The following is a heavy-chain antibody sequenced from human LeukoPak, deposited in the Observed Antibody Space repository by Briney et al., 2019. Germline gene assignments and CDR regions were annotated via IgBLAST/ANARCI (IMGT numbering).Heavy chain of an antibody. CDR2: ISSSSTHI. CDR3: ARSEHSSSSFDY. J-gene: IGHJ4*02. V-gene: IGHV3-21*01. Sequence: GRSLRLSCAASGFTLSSYSMNWVRQAPGKGLEWVSYISSSSTHIYYADSVKGRFTISRDNARNSLYLQMNSLRAEDTAIYYCARSEHSSSSFDYWGQGTLVTVSS. D-gene: IGHD6-6*01. CDR1: GFTLSSYS.